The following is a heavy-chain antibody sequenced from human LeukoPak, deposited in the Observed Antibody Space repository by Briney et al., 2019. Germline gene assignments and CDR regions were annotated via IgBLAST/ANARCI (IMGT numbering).Heavy chain of an antibody. Sequence: GGSLRLSCAASGFTFSSYGMHWVRQAPCKGLEWVAVIRYDGSNKYYADSVKGRFTISRDNSKNTLYLQMNSLRAEDTAVYYCAKDGGFWSGYYTFDYWGQGTLVTVSS. CDR2: IRYDGSNK. D-gene: IGHD3-3*01. CDR1: GFTFSSYG. J-gene: IGHJ4*02. V-gene: IGHV3-30*02. CDR3: AKDGGFWSGYYTFDY.